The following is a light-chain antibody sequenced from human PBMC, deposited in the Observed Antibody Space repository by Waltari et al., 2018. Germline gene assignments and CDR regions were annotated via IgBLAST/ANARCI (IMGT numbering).Light chain of an antibody. CDR3: GTWDSNLSVVL. V-gene: IGLV1-51*02. J-gene: IGLJ3*02. CDR1: GSNIGSNS. CDR2: KNN. Sequence: QSLLTQPPSVSAAPGQKVTIPCSGAGSNIGSNSVSWYQKPPDTPPKPLIHKNNGRPSGIPDRFSGSKSGTSATLVITGLQTGDEADYYCGTWDSNLSVVLFGGGTKVTVL.